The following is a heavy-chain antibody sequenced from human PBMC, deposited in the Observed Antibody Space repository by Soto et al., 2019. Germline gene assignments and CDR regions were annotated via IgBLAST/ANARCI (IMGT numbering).Heavy chain of an antibody. V-gene: IGHV4-31*03. Sequence: PSETLSLTCTVSGGSISSGGYYWSWIRQHPGKGLEWIGYIYYSGSTYYNPSLKSRVTISVDTSKNQFSLKLSSVTAADTAVYYCARGLGRVAVAGMCSVFDYWGQGTLVTVSS. CDR1: GGSISSGGYY. J-gene: IGHJ4*02. CDR2: IYYSGST. CDR3: ARGLGRVAVAGMCSVFDY. D-gene: IGHD6-19*01.